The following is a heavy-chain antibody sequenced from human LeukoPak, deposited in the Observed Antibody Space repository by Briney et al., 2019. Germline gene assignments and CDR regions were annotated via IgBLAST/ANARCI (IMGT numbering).Heavy chain of an antibody. Sequence: GGSLRLSCAASGFTVSSNYMSWVRQAPGKGPEWVSVIYSGGSTYYADSVKGRFTISRDNSKNTVYLQMNSLRAEDTAVYYCAKDHGYCSGGSCYPYYFDYWGQGTLVTVSS. D-gene: IGHD2-15*01. CDR1: GFTVSSNY. J-gene: IGHJ4*02. CDR3: AKDHGYCSGGSCYPYYFDY. CDR2: IYSGGST. V-gene: IGHV3-53*01.